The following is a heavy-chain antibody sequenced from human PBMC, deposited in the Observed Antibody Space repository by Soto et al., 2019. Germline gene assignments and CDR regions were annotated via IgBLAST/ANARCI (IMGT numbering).Heavy chain of an antibody. CDR3: ARDMRGDYIWGSYRYLAFDI. CDR1: GGSISSYY. Sequence: SETLSLTCTVSGGSISSYYRSWIRQPPGKGLEWIGYIYYSGSTNYNPSLKSRVTISVDTSKNQFSLKLSSVTAADTAVYYCARDMRGDYIWGSYRYLAFDIWGQGTMVTVSS. CDR2: IYYSGST. V-gene: IGHV4-59*01. J-gene: IGHJ3*02. D-gene: IGHD3-16*02.